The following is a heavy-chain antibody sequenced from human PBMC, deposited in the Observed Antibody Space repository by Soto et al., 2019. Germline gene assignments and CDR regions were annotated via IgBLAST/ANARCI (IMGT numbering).Heavy chain of an antibody. Sequence: EVQLLESGGGLVQPGGSLRLSCAASGFTFSSYAMSWVRQAPGKGLEWVSAISGSGGSTYYADSVKGRFTISRDNSKNTLYLQMSSLRAEDTAVYYCAKAQYCSGGSCYPASWFDPWGQGTLVTVSS. CDR2: ISGSGGST. V-gene: IGHV3-23*01. D-gene: IGHD2-15*01. J-gene: IGHJ5*02. CDR1: GFTFSSYA. CDR3: AKAQYCSGGSCYPASWFDP.